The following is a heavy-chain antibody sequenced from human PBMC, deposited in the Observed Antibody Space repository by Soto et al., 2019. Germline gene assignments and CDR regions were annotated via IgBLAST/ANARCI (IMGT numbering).Heavy chain of an antibody. CDR1: GASITSTTYF. D-gene: IGHD3-10*01. V-gene: IGHV4-39*01. Sequence: SETLSLTCTLSGASITSTTYFWAWIRQPPGKGLEWVGSIYYSGRTYYNPSLRSRVTISVDRSKNQFSLKLSSVTAADTAVYYCARTALWFGELFIDYWGQGTLVTVSS. CDR2: IYYSGRT. J-gene: IGHJ4*02. CDR3: ARTALWFGELFIDY.